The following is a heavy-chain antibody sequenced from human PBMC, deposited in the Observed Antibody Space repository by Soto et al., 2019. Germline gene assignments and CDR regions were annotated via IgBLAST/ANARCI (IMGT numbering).Heavy chain of an antibody. CDR2: IKQDGSEK. V-gene: IGHV3-7*01. CDR1: GFTFSSYW. Sequence: PGGSLRLSCAASGFTFSSYWMSWVRQAPGKGLEWAANIKQDGSEKYYVDSVKGRFTISRDNAKNSLYLQMNSLRAEDTAVYYCARVGCTNGVCYTNYFDYWGQGTLVTVSS. D-gene: IGHD2-8*01. J-gene: IGHJ4*02. CDR3: ARVGCTNGVCYTNYFDY.